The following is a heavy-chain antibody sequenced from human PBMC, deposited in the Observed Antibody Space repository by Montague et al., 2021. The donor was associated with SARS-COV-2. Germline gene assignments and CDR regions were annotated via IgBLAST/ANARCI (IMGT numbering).Heavy chain of an antibody. Sequence: SETLSLTCTVSGGSISSCSYYWSWIRQPPGKGLEWIGNIYYSGSTYYNPSLKSRVTISVDTSKNHLSLRLSSVTAADTAVYYCARDRRVVVAATYNNWFDPWGQGTLVTVSS. CDR2: IYYSGST. CDR3: ARDRRVVVAATYNNWFDP. J-gene: IGHJ5*02. D-gene: IGHD2-15*01. CDR1: GGSISSCSYY. V-gene: IGHV4-39*07.